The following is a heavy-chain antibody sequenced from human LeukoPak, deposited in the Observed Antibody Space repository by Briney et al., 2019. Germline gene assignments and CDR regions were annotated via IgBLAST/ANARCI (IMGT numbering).Heavy chain of an antibody. D-gene: IGHD2-2*02. CDR3: AREGRYCSSTSCYTDYYYYMDV. J-gene: IGHJ6*03. CDR2: IYYSGST. V-gene: IGHV4-30-4*08. CDR1: GGSISRGDYY. Sequence: SQTLSLTCTVSGGSISRGDYYWSWIRQPPGKGLEWIGYIYYSGSTYYNPSLKSRVTISVDTSKNQFSLKLSSVTAADTAVYYCAREGRYCSSTSCYTDYYYYMDVWGKGTTVTVSS.